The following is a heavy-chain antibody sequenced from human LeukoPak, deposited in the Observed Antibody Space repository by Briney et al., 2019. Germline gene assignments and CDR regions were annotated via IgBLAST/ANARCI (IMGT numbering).Heavy chain of an antibody. CDR3: AKDRSVVRGVITRSDY. D-gene: IGHD3-10*01. J-gene: IGHJ4*02. CDR1: GFTFSSYA. CDR2: ISGSGGST. Sequence: GGSLRLSCAASGFTFSSYAMSWVRQAPGKGLEWVSAISGSGGSTYYADSVKGRFTISRDNSKNTLYLQMNSLRAEDTAVYYCAKDRSVVRGVITRSDYRGQGTLVTVSS. V-gene: IGHV3-23*01.